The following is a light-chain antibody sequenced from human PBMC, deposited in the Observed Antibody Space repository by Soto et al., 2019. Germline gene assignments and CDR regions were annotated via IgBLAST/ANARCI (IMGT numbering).Light chain of an antibody. J-gene: IGLJ3*02. Sequence: QSVLTQQPSASGTPGERVTISCSGSSSNIGSNNVNWYQQHPGTAPKLLIYSINQRPSGVPDRFSGSKSGTSASLAISGLQSEDEAAYYCAAWDDSLNGWVFGGGTKLTVL. CDR2: SIN. CDR3: AAWDDSLNGWV. CDR1: SSNIGSNN. V-gene: IGLV1-44*01.